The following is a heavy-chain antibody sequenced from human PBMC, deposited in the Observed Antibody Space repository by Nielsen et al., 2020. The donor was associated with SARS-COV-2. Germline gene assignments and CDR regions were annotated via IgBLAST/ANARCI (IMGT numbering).Heavy chain of an antibody. CDR1: GYSFTSYW. Sequence: GESLKISCKGSGYSFTSYWISWVRQMPGKGLEWMGIIYPGDSDTRYSPSFQGQVTISADKSISTAYLQWSSLKASDTAMYYCARGLYSSGWYVDPWGQGTLVTVSS. D-gene: IGHD6-19*01. V-gene: IGHV5-51*01. CDR3: ARGLYSSGWYVDP. CDR2: IYPGDSDT. J-gene: IGHJ4*02.